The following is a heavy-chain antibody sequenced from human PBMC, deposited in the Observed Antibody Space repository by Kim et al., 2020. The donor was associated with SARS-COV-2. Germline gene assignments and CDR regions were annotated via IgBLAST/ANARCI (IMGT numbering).Heavy chain of an antibody. CDR2: TP. D-gene: IGHD6-13*01. V-gene: IGHV1-69*01. J-gene: IGHJ4*02. CDR3: AREELQQLDF. Sequence: TPSYAQEVQGRVTITAEESTITAYMELTSLRSDDTAVYYCAREELQQLDFWGQGTLVTVSS.